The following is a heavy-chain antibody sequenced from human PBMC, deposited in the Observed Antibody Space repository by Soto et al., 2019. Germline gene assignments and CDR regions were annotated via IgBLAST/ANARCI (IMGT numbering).Heavy chain of an antibody. V-gene: IGHV4-59*01. D-gene: IGHD6-13*01. Sequence: SETLSLTCTVSGGSISSYYWSWIRQPPGKGLEWIGYIHYSGSTNYNPSLKSRVTISVDTSKNQFSLKLSSVTAADTAVYYCARDREAAAGLYYYYYMDVWGKGTTVTVSS. J-gene: IGHJ6*03. CDR2: IHYSGST. CDR1: GGSISSYY. CDR3: ARDREAAAGLYYYYYMDV.